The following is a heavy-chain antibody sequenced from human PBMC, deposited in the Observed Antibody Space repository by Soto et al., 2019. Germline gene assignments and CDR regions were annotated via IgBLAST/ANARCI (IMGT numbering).Heavy chain of an antibody. CDR3: VRVGVGAFDI. Sequence: PGGSLRLSCAASGFTFSSYSMNWVRQAPGKGLEWVSYLTTSSSTIYYADSVKGRFTISRDNAKNSLYLQMNSLRAEDTAVYYCVRVGVGAFDIWGQGTMVTVSS. J-gene: IGHJ3*02. V-gene: IGHV3-48*01. CDR2: LTTSSSTI. D-gene: IGHD3-10*01. CDR1: GFTFSSYS.